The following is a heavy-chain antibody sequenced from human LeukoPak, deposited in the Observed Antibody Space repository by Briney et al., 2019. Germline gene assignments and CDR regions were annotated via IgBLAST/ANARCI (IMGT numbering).Heavy chain of an antibody. CDR2: IYYSGST. CDR1: GGSMSPYH. V-gene: IGHV4-59*08. J-gene: IGHJ4*02. Sequence: SETLSLTCTVSGGSMSPYHWGWIRQPPGKGLEWTGYIYYSGSTNFNPSLKSRVTISVDTSKNQLSLKLSSVTAADTAIYYCARAVSGRFDYWGQGTLVTVSS. CDR3: ARAVSGRFDY. D-gene: IGHD6-19*01.